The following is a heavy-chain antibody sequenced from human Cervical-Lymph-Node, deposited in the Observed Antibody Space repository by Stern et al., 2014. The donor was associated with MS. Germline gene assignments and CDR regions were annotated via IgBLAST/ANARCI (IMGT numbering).Heavy chain of an antibody. CDR2: ISSRSSII. CDR3: ARSLSLQGI. Sequence: EVHLVESGGGLVQPGGSLRLSCVASGFSLSNYAMNWVRQAPGKGLECVSSISSRSSIIYYGASVKGRFTISRDNAKNSLYLQMDSLRDEDTAVYYCARSLSLQGIWGQGTLVTVSS. V-gene: IGHV3-48*02. J-gene: IGHJ4*02. CDR1: GFSLSNYA. D-gene: IGHD2-21*01.